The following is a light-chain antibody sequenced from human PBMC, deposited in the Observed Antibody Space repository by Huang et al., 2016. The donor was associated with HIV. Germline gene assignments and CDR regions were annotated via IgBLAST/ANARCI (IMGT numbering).Light chain of an antibody. CDR2: GAS. CDR3: QQYNNWPLT. CDR1: QSVSNN. J-gene: IGKJ1*01. V-gene: IGKV3-15*01. Sequence: EIVMTQSPATLSVSPGERATLSCRASQSVSNNLAWYQQIPGQAPRLLIYGASTRATGIPARVSGSGSRTEFTLTISSLQSEDFAVYDCQQYNNWPLTFGQGTKVEIK.